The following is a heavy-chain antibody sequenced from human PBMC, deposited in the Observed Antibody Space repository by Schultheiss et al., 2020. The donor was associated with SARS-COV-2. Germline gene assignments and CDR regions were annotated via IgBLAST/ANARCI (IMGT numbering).Heavy chain of an antibody. V-gene: IGHV3-23*01. CDR1: GFTFSSYA. J-gene: IGHJ6*02. CDR2: ISGSGGRT. CDR3: AKDGGITIFGVVSLDGMDV. Sequence: GGSLRLSCAASGFTFSSYATSWVRQAPGKGLEWVSAISGSGGRTYYADSVKGRFTISRDNSKNTLYLQMSSLRAEDTAVYYCAKDGGITIFGVVSLDGMDVWGQGTTVTVSS. D-gene: IGHD3-3*01.